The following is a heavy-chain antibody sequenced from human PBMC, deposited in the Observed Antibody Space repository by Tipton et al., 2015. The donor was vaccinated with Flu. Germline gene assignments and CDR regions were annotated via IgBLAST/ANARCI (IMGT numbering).Heavy chain of an antibody. V-gene: IGHV4-34*01. CDR1: GGSFSGYY. D-gene: IGHD5-24*01. Sequence: GLVKPSETLSLTCAVYGGSFSGYYWSWIRQPPGKGLEWIGEINHSGSTNYNPSLKSRVTISVDTSKNQFSLKLSSVTAADTAVYYCARWLQRTGYWGQGTLVTVSS. CDR2: INHSGST. J-gene: IGHJ4*02. CDR3: ARWLQRTGY.